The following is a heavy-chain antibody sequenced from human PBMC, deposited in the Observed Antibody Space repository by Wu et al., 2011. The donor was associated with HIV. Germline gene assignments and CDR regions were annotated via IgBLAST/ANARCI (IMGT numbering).Heavy chain of an antibody. CDR1: GYNFNSDW. V-gene: IGHV5-51*03. J-gene: IGHJ1*01. CDR3: VKLSSDFALIPYKYFQH. Sequence: VQLVQSGAEVKKPGESLKISCKGSGYNFNSDWIAWVRQMPGKGLEWMGVIYPHDSDVRYSPSFRGQVTISVDKSISTASLQWNSLKASDTAMYYCVKLSSDFALIPYKYFQHWARAPWSPSP. D-gene: IGHD3/OR15-3a*01. CDR2: IYPHDSDV.